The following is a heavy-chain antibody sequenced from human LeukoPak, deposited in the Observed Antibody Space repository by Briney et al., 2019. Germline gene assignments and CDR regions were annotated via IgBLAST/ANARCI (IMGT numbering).Heavy chain of an antibody. Sequence: PGGSLRHSCAASGFTFSSYAMHWVRQAPGKGLEYVSAISRDGGTTYYASSVKGRFTISRDNSKNSLYLQLGSLRHEDMAVYYCARVAASGNFDYWGQGTLVTVSS. J-gene: IGHJ4*02. D-gene: IGHD3-10*01. CDR2: ISRDGGTT. CDR1: GFTFSSYA. CDR3: ARVAASGNFDY. V-gene: IGHV3-64*01.